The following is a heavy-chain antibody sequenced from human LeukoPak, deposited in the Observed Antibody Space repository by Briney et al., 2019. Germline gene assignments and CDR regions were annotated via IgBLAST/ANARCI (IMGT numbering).Heavy chain of an antibody. CDR3: ARYANHGFDY. Sequence: PGGSLRLXCAASGFTFSSYSMDWVRQAPGKGLEWVSYISSGSSTIYYADSVKGRFTISRDNAKNSLYLQMNSLRAEDTAVYYCARYANHGFDYWGQGTLVTVSS. CDR2: ISSGSSTI. J-gene: IGHJ4*02. CDR1: GFTFSSYS. V-gene: IGHV3-48*01.